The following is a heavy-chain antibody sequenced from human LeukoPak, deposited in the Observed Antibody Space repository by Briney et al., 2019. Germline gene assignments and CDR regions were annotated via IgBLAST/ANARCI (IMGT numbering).Heavy chain of an antibody. J-gene: IGHJ5*02. V-gene: IGHV4-59*01. CDR3: ARRNGGFDP. CDR2: IYYSGST. D-gene: IGHD2-8*01. Sequence: SETLSLTCTVSGGSISSYYWSWIRQPPGKGLEWIGYIYYSGSTNYNPSLESRVTISVDTSKNQFSLKLSSVTAADTAVYYCARRNGGFDPWGQGTLVTVSS. CDR1: GGSISSYY.